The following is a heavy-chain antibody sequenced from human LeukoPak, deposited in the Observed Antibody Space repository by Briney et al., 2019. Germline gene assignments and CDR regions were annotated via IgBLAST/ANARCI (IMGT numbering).Heavy chain of an antibody. CDR1: GYTFTSYG. D-gene: IGHD3-3*01. CDR2: ISAYNGNT. CDR3: ARGGNYDFWSGQYYYYGMDV. J-gene: IGHJ6*02. Sequence: ASVKVSCKASGYTFTSYGISWVRQAPGQGLEWMGWISAYNGNTNYAQKLQGRVTMTTDTSTSTAYMGLRSLRSDDTAVYYCARGGNYDFWSGQYYYYGMDVWGQGTTVTVSS. V-gene: IGHV1-18*01.